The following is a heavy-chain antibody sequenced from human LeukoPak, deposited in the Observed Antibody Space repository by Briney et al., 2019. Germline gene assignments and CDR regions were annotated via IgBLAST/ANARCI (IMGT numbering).Heavy chain of an antibody. CDR1: GFTFSNYA. V-gene: IGHV3-23*01. J-gene: IGHJ4*02. Sequence: GGSLRLSCAASGFTFSNYAMSWVRQAPGKGLEWVSAISGRGDNTYYADSVKGRFTIFRDNSKNTLYLQVNSLRAEDTAVYYCARDSGGVPPRGSGNWGQGTLVTVSS. D-gene: IGHD2-8*02. CDR3: ARDSGGVPPRGSGN. CDR2: ISGRGDNT.